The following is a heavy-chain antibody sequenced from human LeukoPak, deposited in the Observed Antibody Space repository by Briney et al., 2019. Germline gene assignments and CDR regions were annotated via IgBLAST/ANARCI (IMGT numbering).Heavy chain of an antibody. J-gene: IGHJ4*02. CDR1: GYTFTSYG. D-gene: IGHD2-2*01. CDR3: ARDLSRYCSSTSCSRGGDY. V-gene: IGHV1-2*02. CDR2: INPNSGGT. Sequence: GASVKVSCKASGYTFTSYGISWVRQAPGQGLEWMGWINPNSGGTNYAQKFQGRVTMTRDTSISTAYMELSRLRSDDTAVYYCARDLSRYCSSTSCSRGGDYWGQGTLVTVSS.